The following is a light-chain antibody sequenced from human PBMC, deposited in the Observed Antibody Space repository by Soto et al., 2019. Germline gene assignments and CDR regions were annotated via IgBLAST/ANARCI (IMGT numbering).Light chain of an antibody. Sequence: QSALTQPPSVSGSPGQSVAISCTGTSSDVGSYNRVSWYQQPPGTAPKLMIYDVSNRPSGVPDRFSGARSGNTASLTISGLQAEDEAKEYGSSDTSSNTEIFGSGTKGTDL. V-gene: IGLV2-18*02. CDR3: SSDTSSNTEI. CDR1: SSDVGSYNR. J-gene: IGLJ1*01. CDR2: DVS.